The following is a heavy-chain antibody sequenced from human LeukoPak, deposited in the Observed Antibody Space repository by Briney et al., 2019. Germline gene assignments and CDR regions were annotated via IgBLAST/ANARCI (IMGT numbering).Heavy chain of an antibody. V-gene: IGHV4-39*01. D-gene: IGHD3-22*01. CDR2: IYYSGST. Sequence: SETLSLTCTVSGGSIRSSSYYWGWIRQPPGKGLEWIGSIYYSGSTYYNPSLKSRVTKSADMSKNQFSLKLSSVTAADTAVYYCARQTYASSGYGAFDIWGQGTMVTVSS. CDR3: ARQTYASSGYGAFDI. J-gene: IGHJ3*02. CDR1: GGSIRSSSYY.